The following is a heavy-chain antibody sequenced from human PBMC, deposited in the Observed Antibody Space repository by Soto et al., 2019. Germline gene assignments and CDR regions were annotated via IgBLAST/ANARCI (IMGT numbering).Heavy chain of an antibody. V-gene: IGHV4-59*01. CDR3: ARVSGYCVSKGLVPDF. J-gene: IGHJ4*02. D-gene: IGHD6-25*01. Sequence: PSETLSLTCTVSGGSISNYYWNWIRQPPGKGLEWIGYIFSDRTTNYNPSLESRLTISMDTSKTQVSLKLTSVTAADTAVYYCARVSGYCVSKGLVPDFWGQGTLVTVSS. CDR2: IFSDRTT. CDR1: GGSISNYY.